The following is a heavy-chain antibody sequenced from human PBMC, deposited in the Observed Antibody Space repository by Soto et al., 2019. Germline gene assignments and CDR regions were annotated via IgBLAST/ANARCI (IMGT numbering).Heavy chain of an antibody. V-gene: IGHV5-10-1*01. Sequence: PGESLNIYCKGSGYSFTSYWISWVRQLLGKGLEWMGRIDPSDSYTNYSPSIQGHVTISADKSISTAYLQWSSLKASDTAMYYCARTCTNGVCSDYWGQGTLVTVSS. CDR1: GYSFTSYW. CDR2: IDPSDSYT. J-gene: IGHJ4*02. CDR3: ARTCTNGVCSDY. D-gene: IGHD2-8*01.